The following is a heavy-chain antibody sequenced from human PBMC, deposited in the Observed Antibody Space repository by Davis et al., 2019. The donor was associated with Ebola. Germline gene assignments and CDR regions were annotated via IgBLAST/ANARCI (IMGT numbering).Heavy chain of an antibody. Sequence: AASVKVSCKASGYTFTSYDIGWVRQAPGQGLEWMGWISAYNGNTNYAQKLQGRVTMTTDTSTSTAYMELRSLRSDDTAVYYCARGVGYCISTSCPVFAFDIWGQGTMVTVSS. CDR3: ARGVGYCISTSCPVFAFDI. V-gene: IGHV1-18*01. D-gene: IGHD2-2*01. J-gene: IGHJ3*02. CDR2: ISAYNGNT. CDR1: GYTFTSYD.